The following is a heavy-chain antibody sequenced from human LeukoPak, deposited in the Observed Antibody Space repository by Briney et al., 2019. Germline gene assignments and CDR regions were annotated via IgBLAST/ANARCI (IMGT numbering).Heavy chain of an antibody. V-gene: IGHV3-48*04. CDR1: GFTFSNYG. Sequence: GGSLRLSCAASGFTFSNYGLSWVRQAPGEGLGWGSYISSSGSTIYYADSVKGRFTISRDNAKNSLYLQMNSLRAEDTAVYYCAELGITMIGGVWGKGTTVTISS. CDR2: ISSSGSTI. J-gene: IGHJ6*04. CDR3: AELGITMIGGV. D-gene: IGHD3-10*02.